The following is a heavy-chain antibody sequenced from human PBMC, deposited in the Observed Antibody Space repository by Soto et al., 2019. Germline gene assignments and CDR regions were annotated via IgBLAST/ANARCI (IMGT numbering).Heavy chain of an antibody. J-gene: IGHJ4*02. CDR1: GASFSDANYY. Sequence: KASETLSLTCIVSGASFSDANYYWVWIRQPPGEGLEWIGSFYYDGRTYYNASLKSRVTISVDTSKNHFSLMLTSVTAADTAVYYCARRYHIVVAPTWGQGTLVTVSS. V-gene: IGHV4-39*02. CDR2: FYYDGRT. CDR3: ARRYHIVVAPT. D-gene: IGHD2-21*01.